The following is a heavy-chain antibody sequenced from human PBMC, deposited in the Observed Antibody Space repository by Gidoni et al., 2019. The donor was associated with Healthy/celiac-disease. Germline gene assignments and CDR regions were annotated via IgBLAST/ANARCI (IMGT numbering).Heavy chain of an antibody. V-gene: IGHV1-69*09. CDR3: ARAVAVAGQGDHDY. J-gene: IGHJ4*02. D-gene: IGHD6-19*01. CDR1: GGTFRSYA. Sequence: QVQLVQSGAEVTKPGSSVKVSCKASGGTFRSYAISWGRQAPGQGLEWMGRIIPILGIANYAQKFQGRVTITVDKSTSTAYMELSSLRSEDTAVYYCARAVAVAGQGDHDYWGQGTLVTVSS. CDR2: IIPILGIA.